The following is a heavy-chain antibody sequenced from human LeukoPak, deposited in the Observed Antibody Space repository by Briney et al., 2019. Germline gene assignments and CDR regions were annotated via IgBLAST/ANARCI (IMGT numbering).Heavy chain of an antibody. Sequence: KPSETLSLTCTVSGGSISSGGYYWSWIRQPAGNGLEWIVYIYYSGSTNYNPSLKSRVTISVDTSKNQFSLKMNSVTAADTAVYYCARGAPSGYYYCDFWGQGTLVTVSS. CDR2: IYYSGST. J-gene: IGHJ4*02. CDR1: GGSISSGGYY. V-gene: IGHV4-61*10. CDR3: ARGAPSGYYYCDF. D-gene: IGHD3-22*01.